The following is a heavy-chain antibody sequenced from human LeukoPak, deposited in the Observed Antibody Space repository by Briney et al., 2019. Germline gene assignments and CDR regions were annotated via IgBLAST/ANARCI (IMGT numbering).Heavy chain of an antibody. J-gene: IGHJ6*03. V-gene: IGHV3-23*01. CDR1: GLTFSIYA. CDR3: AKAYSSGWKYYYYYIDV. CDR2: IRGSGAYT. Sequence: GGSLTLLWAPSGLTFSIYAMSWARHAPGGGREWVSCIRGSGAYTNYADCGKGRLTTSRDNSQNTLYMQMNSLRGEDTAVYYCAKAYSSGWKYYYYYIDVWGKGTTVTISS. D-gene: IGHD6-19*01.